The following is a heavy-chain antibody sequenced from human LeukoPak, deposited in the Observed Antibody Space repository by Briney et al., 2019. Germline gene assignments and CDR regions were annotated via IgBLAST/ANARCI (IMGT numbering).Heavy chain of an antibody. J-gene: IGHJ4*02. D-gene: IGHD6-13*01. V-gene: IGHV4-4*07. CDR3: ARDEAAAGNYYFDY. Sequence: PSETLSLTWTVSGGSISSYYWSWIRQPAGKGLEWIGRIYTSGSTNYNPSLKSRVTMSVDTSKNQFSLKLSSVTAADTAVYYCARDEAAAGNYYFDYWGQGTLVTVSS. CDR2: IYTSGST. CDR1: GGSISSYY.